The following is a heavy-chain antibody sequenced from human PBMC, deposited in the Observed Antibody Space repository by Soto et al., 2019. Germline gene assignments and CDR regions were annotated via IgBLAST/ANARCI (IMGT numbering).Heavy chain of an antibody. CDR3: ARGSSGSFDF. CDR1: GYDFSTYW. Sequence: GESLKISCEGSGYDFSTYWISWVRHLPGKGLEWMGRIDPDDSYTNYSPSFQGHVSFSTDKSISTAYLHWNSLKTSDTAIYFCARGSSGSFDFWGQGTLVTV. V-gene: IGHV5-10-1*01. D-gene: IGHD6-19*01. CDR2: IDPDDSYT. J-gene: IGHJ4*02.